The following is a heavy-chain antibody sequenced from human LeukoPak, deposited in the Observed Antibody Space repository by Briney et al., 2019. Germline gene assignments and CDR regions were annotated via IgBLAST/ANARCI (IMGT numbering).Heavy chain of an antibody. J-gene: IGHJ4*02. D-gene: IGHD6-19*01. CDR2: LDPEDGET. CDR1: GYTLTELS. V-gene: IGHV1-24*01. CDR3: ATGAVAGHNHY. Sequence: ASVKVSCKVSGYTLTELSMHWVRQTPGKGLEWMGGLDPEDGETTYAQKFQGRVTMTEDTSSDTAYMELSSLRSEDTAVYYCATGAVAGHNHYWGQGTLVTVSS.